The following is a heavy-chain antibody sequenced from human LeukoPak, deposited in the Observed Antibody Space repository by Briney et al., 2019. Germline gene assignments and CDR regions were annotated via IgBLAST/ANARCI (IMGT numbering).Heavy chain of an antibody. D-gene: IGHD3-3*01. J-gene: IGHJ4*02. CDR1: GGSISSSNW. CDR3: AREEPGLRFLEWLPFDY. CDR2: IYHSGST. Sequence: SETLSLTCAVSGGSISSSNWWSWVRQPPGKGLEWIGEIYHSGSTNYNPSLKSRVTISVDTSKNQFSLKLSSVTAADTAVYYCAREEPGLRFLEWLPFDYWGQGTLVTVSS. V-gene: IGHV4-4*02.